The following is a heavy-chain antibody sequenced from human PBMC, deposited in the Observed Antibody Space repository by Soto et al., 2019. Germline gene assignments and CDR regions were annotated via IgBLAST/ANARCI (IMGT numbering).Heavy chain of an antibody. CDR2: ISSSSSYT. CDR3: AREERADGSGWYDY. D-gene: IGHD6-19*01. J-gene: IGHJ4*02. V-gene: IGHV3-11*06. Sequence: PGGSLRLSCAASGFTFSDYYMSWIRQAPGKGLEWVSYISSSSSYTNYADSVKGRFTISRDNAKNSLYLQMNSLRAEDTAVYYCAREERADGSGWYDYWGQGTLVTVSS. CDR1: GFTFSDYY.